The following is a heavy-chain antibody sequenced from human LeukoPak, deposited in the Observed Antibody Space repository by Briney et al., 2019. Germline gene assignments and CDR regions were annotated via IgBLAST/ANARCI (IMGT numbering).Heavy chain of an antibody. CDR2: INPSGGST. Sequence: GASVKVSCKASGYTFTSYYMHWVRQAPGLGLEWMGIINPSGGSTSYAQKFQGRVTMTRDTSTSTVYMELSSLRSEDTAVYYCARDGGSNYFDYWGQGTLVTVSS. J-gene: IGHJ4*02. V-gene: IGHV1-46*01. CDR3: ARDGGSNYFDY. D-gene: IGHD2-15*01. CDR1: GYTFTSYY.